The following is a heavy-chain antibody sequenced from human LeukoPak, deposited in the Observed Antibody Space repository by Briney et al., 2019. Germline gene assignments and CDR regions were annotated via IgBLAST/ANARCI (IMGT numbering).Heavy chain of an antibody. V-gene: IGHV3-48*01. D-gene: IGHD1-20*01. CDR2: ISSSSSTI. CDR1: AFTFSRYW. J-gene: IGHJ4*02. CDR3: ARGQYNWNY. Sequence: GGSLRLSCAASAFTFSRYWMSWVRQAPGKGLEWVSYISSSSSTIYYADSVKGRFTISRDNAKNSLYLQMNSLRTEDTAVYYCARGQYNWNYWGQGTLVTVSS.